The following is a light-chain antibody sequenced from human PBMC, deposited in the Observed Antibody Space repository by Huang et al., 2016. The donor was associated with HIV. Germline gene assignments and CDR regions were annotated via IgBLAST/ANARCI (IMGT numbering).Light chain of an antibody. J-gene: IGKJ2*01. CDR1: QSVSSS. CDR2: KTS. V-gene: IGKV1-5*03. CDR3: QQYESYSVT. Sequence: DIQMTQSPSTLSASVGDRVTITCRASQSVSSSLAWYQQKPGKAPKLLIYKTSSLESGVTPRFSGSGSGTEFTLTINSLQPNDLATYYCQQYESYSVTFGQGTKLEIK.